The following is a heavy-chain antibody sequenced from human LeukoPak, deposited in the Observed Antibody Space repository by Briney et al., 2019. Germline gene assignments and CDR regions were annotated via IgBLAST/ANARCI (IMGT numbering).Heavy chain of an antibody. CDR2: ISAYNGNT. V-gene: IGHV1-18*01. D-gene: IGHD5-12*01. CDR3: AREGSGYDWGRYFDY. Sequence: ASVKVSCKASGYTFTSYGISWVRQAPGQGLEWMGWISAYNGNTNYAQKLQGRVTMTTDTSTSTAYMELRSLRSDDTAVYYCAREGSGYDWGRYFDYWGQGTLVTVSS. J-gene: IGHJ4*02. CDR1: GYTFTSYG.